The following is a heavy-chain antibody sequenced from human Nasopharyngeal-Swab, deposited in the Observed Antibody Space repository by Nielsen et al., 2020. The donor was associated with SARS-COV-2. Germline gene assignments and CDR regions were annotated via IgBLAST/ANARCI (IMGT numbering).Heavy chain of an antibody. CDR2: INPSGGST. V-gene: IGHV1-46*01. J-gene: IGHJ4*02. Sequence: SVKVSCKASGYTFTSYYMHWVRQAPRQGLEWMGIINPSGGSTSYAQKFQGRVTMTRDTSTSTVYMELSSLRSEDTAVYYCARGGIPPHFRSYFDYWGQGTLVTVSS. CDR3: ARGGIPPHFRSYFDY. D-gene: IGHD2-21*01. CDR1: GYTFTSYY.